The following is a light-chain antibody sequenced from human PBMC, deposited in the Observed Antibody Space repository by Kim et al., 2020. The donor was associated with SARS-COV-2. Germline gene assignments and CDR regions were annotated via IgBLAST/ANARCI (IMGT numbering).Light chain of an antibody. CDR1: QSNSAAY. CDR2: GAS. Sequence: SPAEEHTPPSCAGQSNSAAYIVWYQHKPGQAPRLLVSGASSRATGIPARFSGSGSGTDFTLTISRLEPEDFAIYYCQQHSDWPLTFGQGTRLEIK. CDR3: QQHSDWPLT. J-gene: IGKJ5*01. V-gene: IGKV3D-20*02.